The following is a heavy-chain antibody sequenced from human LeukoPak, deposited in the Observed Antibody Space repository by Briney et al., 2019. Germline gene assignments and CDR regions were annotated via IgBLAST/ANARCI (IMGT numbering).Heavy chain of an antibody. V-gene: IGHV4-4*02. CDR3: AGTTGGIPDAFDI. CDR2: IYHSGST. D-gene: IGHD4-23*01. CDR1: GGSISSSNW. Sequence: SGTLSLTCAVSGGSISSSNWWSWVRQPPGKGLEWIGEIYHSGSTSYNPSLKSRVTISVDKSKNQFSLKLSPVTAADTAVYYCAGTTGGIPDAFDIWGQGTMVTVSS. J-gene: IGHJ3*02.